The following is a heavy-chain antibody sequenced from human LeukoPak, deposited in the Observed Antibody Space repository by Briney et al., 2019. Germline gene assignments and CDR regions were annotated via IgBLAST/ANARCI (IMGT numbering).Heavy chain of an antibody. J-gene: IGHJ4*02. CDR1: GFTFSSYA. Sequence: GGSLRLSCAASGFTFSSYAMSWVRQAPGKGLEWVSAISGSGGSTYYADSVKGRFTIARDNSKNTLYLQMNNLRAEDTAVYFCAKRGVVIRGILVIGYHQEAYHYDFWGQGVLVTVSS. D-gene: IGHD3-10*01. V-gene: IGHV3-23*01. CDR2: ISGSGGST. CDR3: AKRGVVIRGILVIGYHQEAYHYDF.